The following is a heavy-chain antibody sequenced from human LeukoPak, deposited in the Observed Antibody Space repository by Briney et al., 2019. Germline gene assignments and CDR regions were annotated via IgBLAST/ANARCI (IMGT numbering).Heavy chain of an antibody. Sequence: SETLSLTCAVYGGTFSGYYWSWIRQPPEKGLEWIGEIHHSGSTNYNPSLKSRVTISVDTSKNQFSLKLSSVTAADTAVYYCARVGSPPPYFDYWGQGTLVTVSS. CDR2: IHHSGST. J-gene: IGHJ4*02. D-gene: IGHD6-13*01. CDR3: ARVGSPPPYFDY. V-gene: IGHV4-34*01. CDR1: GGTFSGYY.